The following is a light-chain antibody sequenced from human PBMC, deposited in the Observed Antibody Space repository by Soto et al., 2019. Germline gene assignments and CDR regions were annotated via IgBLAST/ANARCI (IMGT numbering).Light chain of an antibody. Sequence: EIVVSVSPGILALSKGERATLSCRASQSVSSNLAWYQQKPGQAPRLLIYGASTRATGVPARFSGSGSGTDFTLTISSLQSEDFAVYYCQHYNYWPYTFGQGTKVDI. CDR2: GAS. CDR1: QSVSSN. CDR3: QHYNYWPYT. V-gene: IGKV3-15*01. J-gene: IGKJ2*01.